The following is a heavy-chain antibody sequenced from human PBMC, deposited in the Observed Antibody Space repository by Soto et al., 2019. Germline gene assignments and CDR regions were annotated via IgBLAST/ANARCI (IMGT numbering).Heavy chain of an antibody. CDR1: GGSISSYY. J-gene: IGHJ4*02. CDR2: IYYSGST. CDR3: ARGTYDFWSGWDY. V-gene: IGHV4-59*01. Sequence: QVQLQESGPGLVKPSETLSLTCTVSGGSISSYYWSWIRQPPGKGLEWIGYIYYSGSTNYNPSLKRRVTISVETSKNRSSLKLSSVTAADTAVYYCARGTYDFWSGWDYWGQGTLVTVSS. D-gene: IGHD3-3*01.